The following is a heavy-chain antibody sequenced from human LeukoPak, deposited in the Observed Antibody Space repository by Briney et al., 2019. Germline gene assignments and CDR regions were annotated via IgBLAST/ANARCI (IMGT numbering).Heavy chain of an antibody. CDR1: GFTFSSHS. Sequence: GGSLRLLCAASGFTFSSHSMNWVRQAPGVGLEWGSSISSSSSYIYYADSVKGRFTNPRDNAKDSLYLQMNSLRAEDTAVYYCARDGDLDYYGSGSYSNFGYWGQGTLVTVSS. D-gene: IGHD3-10*01. CDR3: ARDGDLDYYGSGSYSNFGY. J-gene: IGHJ4*02. CDR2: ISSSSSYI. V-gene: IGHV3-21*01.